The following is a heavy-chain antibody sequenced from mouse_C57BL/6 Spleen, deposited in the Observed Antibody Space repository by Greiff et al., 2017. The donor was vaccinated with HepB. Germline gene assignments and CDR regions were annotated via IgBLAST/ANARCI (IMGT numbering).Heavy chain of an antibody. CDR2: ISSGSSTI. V-gene: IGHV5-17*01. CDR1: GFTFSDYV. CDR3: ARDSNDGYFDV. J-gene: IGHJ1*03. Sequence: EVQLQESGGGLVKPGGSLKLSCAASGFTFSDYVMHWVRQAPEKGLEWVAYISSGSSTIYYADTVKGRFTISRDNAKNTLFLQMTSLRSEDTAMYYCARDSNDGYFDVWGTGTTVTVSS. D-gene: IGHD2-12*01.